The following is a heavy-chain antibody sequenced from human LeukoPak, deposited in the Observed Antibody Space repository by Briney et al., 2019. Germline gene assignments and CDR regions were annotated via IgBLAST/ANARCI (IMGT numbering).Heavy chain of an antibody. CDR1: GGSFSGYY. Sequence: SETLSLTCAVYGGSFSGYYWSWIRHPPGKGLGWIGEINHSGSTNYNPSLKSRVTISVDTSKNQFSLKLSSVTAADTAVYYCARVAPNYVWGSYELNYFDYWGQGTLVTVSS. CDR2: INHSGST. D-gene: IGHD3-16*01. CDR3: ARVAPNYVWGSYELNYFDY. V-gene: IGHV4-34*01. J-gene: IGHJ4*02.